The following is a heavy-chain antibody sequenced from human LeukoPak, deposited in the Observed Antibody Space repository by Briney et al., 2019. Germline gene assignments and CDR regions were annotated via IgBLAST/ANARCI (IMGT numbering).Heavy chain of an antibody. CDR2: TNPRGGST. V-gene: IGHV1-46*01. Sequence: ASVKVSCKASGYIFTTYYMHWMRQAPGQGPEWMGITNPRGGSTDYAQKFQGRVTMTRDMSTSTVYMELSSLRSEDTAVYYCARGALWFGELSYFDYWGQGTLVTVSS. CDR3: ARGALWFGELSYFDY. D-gene: IGHD3-10*01. J-gene: IGHJ4*02. CDR1: GYIFTTYY.